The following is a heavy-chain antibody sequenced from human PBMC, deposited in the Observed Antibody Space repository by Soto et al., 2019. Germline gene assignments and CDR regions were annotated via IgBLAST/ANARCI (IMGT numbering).Heavy chain of an antibody. CDR1: VYSFTSYC. V-gene: IGHV5-10-1*01. CDR2: IDPSDSYT. J-gene: IGHJ5*02. Sequence: GESLKISCKGSVYSFTSYCISWVRQMRVRGLEWRGRIDPSDSYTNYSPSFQGHVTISADKSISTAYLQWSSLKASDTAMYYCARHLRRNGTNPGPQRFAPWGQGTLVTFSS. CDR3: ARHLRRNGTNPGPQRFAP. D-gene: IGHD1-7*01.